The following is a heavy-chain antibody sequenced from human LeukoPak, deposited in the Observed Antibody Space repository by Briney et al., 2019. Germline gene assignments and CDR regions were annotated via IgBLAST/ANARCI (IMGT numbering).Heavy chain of an antibody. D-gene: IGHD2/OR15-2a*01. CDR1: GFTFSTCA. Sequence: GGSLRLSCAASGFTFSTCAMSWVRQAPGEGLEWVSSISGGGDTTYYAASVKGRFTISRDHSKNTLYLQMNSLRAEDTAVYYCAKDREFSEIDETRAPYGLDVWGRGTTVTVSS. CDR3: AKDREFSEIDETRAPYGLDV. J-gene: IGHJ6*02. CDR2: ISGGGDTT. V-gene: IGHV3-23*01.